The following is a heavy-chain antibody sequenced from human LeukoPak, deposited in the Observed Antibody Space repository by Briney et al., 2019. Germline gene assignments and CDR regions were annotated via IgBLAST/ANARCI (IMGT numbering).Heavy chain of an antibody. CDR3: ATLMRGPTGYSGYGGEDY. CDR2: ITGSGGTT. J-gene: IGHJ4*02. V-gene: IGHV3-23*01. CDR1: GFTFSNYA. Sequence: GGSLRLSCAASGFTFSNYAMTWVRQAQGKGLQWVSAITGSGGTTYYADSVKGRFAISRDNSKNTLYLQMNSLRAEDTAVYYCATLMRGPTGYSGYGGEDYWGQGTLVTVSS. D-gene: IGHD5-12*01.